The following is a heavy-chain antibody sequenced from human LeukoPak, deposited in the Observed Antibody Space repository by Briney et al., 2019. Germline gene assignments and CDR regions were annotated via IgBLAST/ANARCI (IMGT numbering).Heavy chain of an antibody. CDR3: ARDVRYYDSSGDYYPL. CDR2: IYSGGST. Sequence: GGSLRLSCAASGFTVSSNYMSWVRQAPGKGLEWVSVIYSGGSTYYADSVKGRFTISRDNSKNTLYLQMNSLRAEDTAVYSCARDVRYYDSSGDYYPLWGQGTLVTVSS. D-gene: IGHD3-22*01. J-gene: IGHJ4*02. V-gene: IGHV3-53*01. CDR1: GFTVSSNY.